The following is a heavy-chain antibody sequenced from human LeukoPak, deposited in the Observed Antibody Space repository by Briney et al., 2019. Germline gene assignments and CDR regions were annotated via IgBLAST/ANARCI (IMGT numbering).Heavy chain of an antibody. D-gene: IGHD3-22*01. CDR1: GFTFSSYW. CDR3: ARDQYYYDSSGYFNWFDP. CDR2: INSDGSST. V-gene: IGHV3-74*01. Sequence: GGSLRLSCAASGFTFSSYWMHWVRQAPGKGLAWVSRINSDGSSTSYADSVKGRFTISRDNAKNTLYLQMNSLRAEDTAVYYCARDQYYYDSSGYFNWFDPWGQGTLVTVSS. J-gene: IGHJ5*02.